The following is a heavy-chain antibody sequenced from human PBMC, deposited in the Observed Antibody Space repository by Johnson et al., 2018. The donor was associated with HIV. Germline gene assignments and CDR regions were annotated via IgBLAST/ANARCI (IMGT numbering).Heavy chain of an antibody. V-gene: IGHV3-7*01. CDR3: ARPYYNTNDYYLYSFEI. CDR1: GFTFSTYW. D-gene: IGHD3-22*01. J-gene: IGHJ3*02. CDR2: IKQDGTEK. Sequence: VQLVESGGGVVQPGGSLRLSCAASGFTFSTYWMTWVRQHPGRGLECVANIKQDGTEKNYVDSVRGRFTISRDNAANSLYLQMNSLRPEDTAVYYCARPYYNTNDYYLYSFEIWGQGTMVTVSS.